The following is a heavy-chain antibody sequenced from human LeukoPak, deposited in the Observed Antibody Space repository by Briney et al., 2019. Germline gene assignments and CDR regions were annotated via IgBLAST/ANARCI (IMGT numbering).Heavy chain of an antibody. V-gene: IGHV4-39*01. CDR3: ASEGLDENYYYYYMDV. J-gene: IGHJ6*03. CDR2: IYYSGST. CDR1: GGSISSSSYY. D-gene: IGHD6-19*01. Sequence: SETLSLTCTVSGGSISSSSYYWGWIRQPPGKGLEWIGSIYYSGSTYYNPSLKSRVTISVDTSKNQFSLKLSSVTAADTAVYYCASEGLDENYYYYYMDVWGKGTRVSVSS.